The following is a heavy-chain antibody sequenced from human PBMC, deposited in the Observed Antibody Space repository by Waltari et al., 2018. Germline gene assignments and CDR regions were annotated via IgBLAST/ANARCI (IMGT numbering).Heavy chain of an antibody. D-gene: IGHD2-15*01. Sequence: QVQLVQSGVEVKKPGASVKVSCKTSGYTFSNYHVTWVRQATGQGVEWMGAISGYNGYTNNAQNVQVSVTMTTDTSTTTGYMELRTLRSDEPAVYYCARGGVDYCSGGSCPSNWLDPWGQGTLVTVSS. J-gene: IGHJ5*02. CDR2: ISGYNGYT. CDR1: GYTFSNYH. V-gene: IGHV1-18*04. CDR3: ARGGVDYCSGGSCPSNWLDP.